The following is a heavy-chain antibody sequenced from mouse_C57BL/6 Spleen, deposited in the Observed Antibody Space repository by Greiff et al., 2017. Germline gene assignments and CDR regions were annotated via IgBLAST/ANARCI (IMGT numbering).Heavy chain of an antibody. J-gene: IGHJ4*01. V-gene: IGHV5-4*01. CDR3: ARDEDY. CDR1: GFTFSSYA. Sequence: EVKVVESGGGLVKPGGSLKLSCAASGFTFSSYAMSWVRQTPEKRLEWVATISDGGSYTYYPNNVKGRFTISRDNAKNNLYLQMSHLKSEDTAMYYCARDEDYWGQGTSVTVSS. CDR2: ISDGGSYT.